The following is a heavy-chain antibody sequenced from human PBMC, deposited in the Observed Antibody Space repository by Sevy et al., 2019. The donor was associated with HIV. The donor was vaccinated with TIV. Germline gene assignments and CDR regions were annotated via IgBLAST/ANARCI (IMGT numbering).Heavy chain of an antibody. J-gene: IGHJ6*02. Sequence: GESLKISCKGSEDSFRTYWIGWVRQMPGKGLEWMGIIYPDDSDTRYSPSFQGQVTISADKSINTAYLQWNSLRASDSAMYYCARHHASYGVTGYYYYSGLDVWGQGTTVTVSS. CDR3: ARHHASYGVTGYYYYSGLDV. D-gene: IGHD4-17*01. V-gene: IGHV5-51*01. CDR2: IYPDDSDT. CDR1: EDSFRTYW.